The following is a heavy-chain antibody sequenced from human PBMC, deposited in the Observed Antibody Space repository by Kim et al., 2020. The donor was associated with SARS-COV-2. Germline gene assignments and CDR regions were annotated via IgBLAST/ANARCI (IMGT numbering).Heavy chain of an antibody. Sequence: GGSLRLSCAASGFTFSNAWMSWVRQAPGKGLEWVGRIKSKTDGGTTDYAAPVKGRFTISRDDSKNTLYLQMNSLKTEDTAVYYCTTDPTGYGSGSYFDYWGQGTLVTVSS. J-gene: IGHJ4*02. CDR2: IKSKTDGGTT. D-gene: IGHD3-10*01. CDR3: TTDPTGYGSGSYFDY. V-gene: IGHV3-15*01. CDR1: GFTFSNAW.